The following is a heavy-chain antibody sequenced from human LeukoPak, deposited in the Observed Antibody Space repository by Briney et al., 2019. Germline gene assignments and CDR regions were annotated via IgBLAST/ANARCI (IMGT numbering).Heavy chain of an antibody. J-gene: IGHJ4*02. CDR2: IYTGGST. Sequence: SETLSLTCTIPGGSISSDHYYWNWIRQPAGKGLEWIGRIYTGGSTNYNPSLKSRVTVSIDTSKKQFSLKLSSVTAADTAVYYCARDSFDGSGYRPFDFWGQGTLVTVSS. CDR3: ARDSFDGSGYRPFDF. V-gene: IGHV4-61*02. D-gene: IGHD3-22*01. CDR1: GGSISSDHYY.